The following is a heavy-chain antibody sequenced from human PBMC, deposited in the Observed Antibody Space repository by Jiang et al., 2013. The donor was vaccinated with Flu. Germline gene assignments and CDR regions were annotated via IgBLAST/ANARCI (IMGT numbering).Heavy chain of an antibody. D-gene: IGHD3-16*01. CDR1: GFTFDDYA. CDR3: AKASGGYNYYYVMDV. J-gene: IGHJ6*02. CDR2: ISWNSGDI. V-gene: IGHV3-9*01. Sequence: QLVESGGGLVQPGRSLRLSCAASGFTFDDYAMHWVRQAPGKGLEWVSGISWNSGDIGYADSVKGRFTISRDNAKNSLYLQMNSLRAEDTALYYCAKASGGYNYYYVMDVWGQGTTVTVSS.